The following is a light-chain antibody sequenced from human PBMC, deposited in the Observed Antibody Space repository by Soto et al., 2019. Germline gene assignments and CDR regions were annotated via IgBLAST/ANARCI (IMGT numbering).Light chain of an antibody. CDR3: QQRSNWPLT. CDR1: QSVSSY. Sequence: EILMTQSPATLSVSPGERATLSCRASQSVSSYLAWYQQKPGQAPRLLIYDASNRATGIPARFSGSGSGTDFTLTISSLEPEDFAVYYCQQRSNWPLTFGQGTKVDIK. V-gene: IGKV3-11*01. CDR2: DAS. J-gene: IGKJ1*01.